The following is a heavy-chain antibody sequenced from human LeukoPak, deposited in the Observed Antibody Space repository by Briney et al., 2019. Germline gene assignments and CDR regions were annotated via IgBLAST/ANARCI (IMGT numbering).Heavy chain of an antibody. CDR2: IIPIFGTA. V-gene: IGHV1-69*05. Sequence: SVKVSCKASGGTFSSYAISWVRQAPGQGLEWMGGIIPIFGTANYAQKFQGRVTMTTDTSTSTAYMELRSLRSDDTAVYYCARGRVAVAVHFDYWGQGTLVTVSS. J-gene: IGHJ4*02. CDR1: GGTFSSYA. CDR3: ARGRVAVAVHFDY. D-gene: IGHD6-19*01.